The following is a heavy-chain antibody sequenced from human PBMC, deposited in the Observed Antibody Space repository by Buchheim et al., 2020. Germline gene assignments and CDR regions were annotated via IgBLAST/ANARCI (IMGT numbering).Heavy chain of an antibody. Sequence: EVQLVESGGGLVQPGGSLRLSCAASGFSFSTYWMHWVRQGPEKGLVWVSRINSDGSSTSYADSVKGRFTISRDNAKNTLYLQMNSLRAEDTAVYYCARRAYYDSGNYYKGPIDYWGQGTL. CDR3: ARRAYYDSGNYYKGPIDY. CDR1: GFSFSTYW. CDR2: INSDGSST. D-gene: IGHD3-10*01. J-gene: IGHJ4*02. V-gene: IGHV3-74*01.